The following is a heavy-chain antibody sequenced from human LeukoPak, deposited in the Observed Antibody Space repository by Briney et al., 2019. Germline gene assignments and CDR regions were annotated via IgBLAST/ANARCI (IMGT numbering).Heavy chain of an antibody. Sequence: GGSLRLSCAASGFTFSNYWMNWVRQAPGRGLEWVANIKQDGSEKYYVDSVKGRFTISRDNAKNSLYLQMNSLRADDTAVYYCARDAPRGAGDKDYWGQGTLVTVSS. D-gene: IGHD7-27*01. V-gene: IGHV3-7*01. CDR2: IKQDGSEK. CDR3: ARDAPRGAGDKDY. J-gene: IGHJ4*02. CDR1: GFTFSNYW.